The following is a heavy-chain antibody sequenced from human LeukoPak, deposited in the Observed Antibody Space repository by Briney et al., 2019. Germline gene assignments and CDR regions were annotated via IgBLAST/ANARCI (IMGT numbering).Heavy chain of an antibody. CDR3: ARVRQTTVTTAHYFDY. Sequence: PGGSLRLSCAASGFTFSSYEMNWVRQAPGKGLEWVSYISSSGSSIYYADSVKGRFTISRDNAKNSLYLQMNSLRAEDTAVYYCARVRQTTVTTAHYFDYWGQGTLVTVSS. CDR1: GFTFSSYE. V-gene: IGHV3-48*03. J-gene: IGHJ4*02. D-gene: IGHD4-17*01. CDR2: ISSSGSSI.